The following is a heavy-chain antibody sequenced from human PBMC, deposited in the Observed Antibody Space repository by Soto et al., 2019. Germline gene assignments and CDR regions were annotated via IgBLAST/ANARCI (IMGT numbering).Heavy chain of an antibody. CDR3: AKDLGVRYFDWLPPDN. V-gene: IGHV3-23*01. CDR1: GFTFSSNA. D-gene: IGHD3-9*01. Sequence: GGSLRLSCAASGFTFSSNAMRWVRQAPGKGLEWVSAISGSGDSTYYADSVKGRFTISRDNSKNTLYLQMNSLRAEDTAVYYCAKDLGVRYFDWLPPDNWGQGTLVTVSS. J-gene: IGHJ4*02. CDR2: ISGSGDST.